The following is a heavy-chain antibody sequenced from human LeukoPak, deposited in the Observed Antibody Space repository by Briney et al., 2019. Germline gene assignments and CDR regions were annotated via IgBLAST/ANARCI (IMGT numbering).Heavy chain of an antibody. CDR2: IYPGDSDT. V-gene: IGHV5-51*01. D-gene: IGHD6-19*01. Sequence: GESLKISCKGSGYSFPSYWIGWVRQMPGKGLGWMGIIYPGDSDTRYTPSFQGRVTISAEKSISTAYHPWSCVNGAHTPLLYCARCVFGSDIALVPVVYCDFWGQGTLVSVSS. J-gene: IGHJ4*02. CDR3: ARCVFGSDIALVPVVYCDF. CDR1: GYSFPSYW.